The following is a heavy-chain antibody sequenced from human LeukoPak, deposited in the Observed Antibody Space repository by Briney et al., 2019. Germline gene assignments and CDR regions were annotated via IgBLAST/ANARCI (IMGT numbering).Heavy chain of an antibody. CDR3: ARARDYYDSSGYYHTYYFDY. CDR1: GYTFTSYG. Sequence: ASVKVSCKASGYTFTSYGISWVRQAPGQGLEWMGWISAYNGNTNYAQKLQGRVTMTTDTSTSTAYMELRSLRSDDTAVYYCARARDYYDSSGYYHTYYFDYWGQGNLVTVSS. CDR2: ISAYNGNT. V-gene: IGHV1-18*01. J-gene: IGHJ4*02. D-gene: IGHD3-22*01.